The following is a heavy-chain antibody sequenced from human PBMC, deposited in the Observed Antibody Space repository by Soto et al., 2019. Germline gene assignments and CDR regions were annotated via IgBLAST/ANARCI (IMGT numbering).Heavy chain of an antibody. V-gene: IGHV3-21*01. Sequence: PGWSLRLSCAASGFTFSSYSMTWVRQAPGKGLEWVSSISSSSSYIYYADSVKGRFTISRDNAKNSLYLQMNSLRAEDTAVYYCARDGGGGYSDHPGSFDIWGQGTMVTVSS. CDR2: ISSSSSYI. CDR1: GFTFSSYS. D-gene: IGHD5-18*01. J-gene: IGHJ3*02. CDR3: ARDGGGGYSDHPGSFDI.